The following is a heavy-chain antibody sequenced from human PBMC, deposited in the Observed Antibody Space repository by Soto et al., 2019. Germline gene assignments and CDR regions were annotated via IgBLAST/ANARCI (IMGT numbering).Heavy chain of an antibody. V-gene: IGHV3-11*01. CDR2: VSSSDSTV. CDR3: ARDLGYYDGSGYFDY. J-gene: IGHJ4*02. CDR1: GFTFSEHY. D-gene: IGHD3-22*01. Sequence: GGSLRLSCAGSGFTFSEHYMSWIRQAPGKGLEWISYVSSSDSTVYYADSVKGRFTISRDNAKNSLYLQMNSLRVEDTAVYYCARDLGYYDGSGYFDYWGQGTLVTVSS.